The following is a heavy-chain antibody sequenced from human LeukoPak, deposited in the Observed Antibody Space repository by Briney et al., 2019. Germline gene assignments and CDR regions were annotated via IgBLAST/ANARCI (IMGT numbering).Heavy chain of an antibody. D-gene: IGHD3-10*01. CDR2: ISGSGSDT. J-gene: IGHJ6*02. CDR3: ARDGLLWFGKLLYGMDV. Sequence: GSLRLSCAASGFTFSSFAMSWVRLAPGRGLEWVSAISGSGSDTYYADSVKGRFTISRDNAMNSLYLQMNSLRAEDTAVYYCARDGLLWFGKLLYGMDVWGQGTTVTVSS. V-gene: IGHV3-23*01. CDR1: GFTFSSFA.